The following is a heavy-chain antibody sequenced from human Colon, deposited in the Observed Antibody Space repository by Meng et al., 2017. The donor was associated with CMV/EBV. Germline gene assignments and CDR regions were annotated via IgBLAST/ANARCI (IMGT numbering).Heavy chain of an antibody. CDR3: AKDFWSGYYISNYYGMDV. V-gene: IGHV3-23*01. Sequence: GESLKISCAASGFTFSSYTMGWVRQAPGKGLEWVSAISATGGSTSYTDSVKGRFTISRDNSKTTLYLQMNSLRAEDMAVYYCAKDFWSGYYISNYYGMDVWGQGTTVTVSS. CDR1: GFTFSSYT. J-gene: IGHJ6*02. D-gene: IGHD3-3*01. CDR2: ISATGGST.